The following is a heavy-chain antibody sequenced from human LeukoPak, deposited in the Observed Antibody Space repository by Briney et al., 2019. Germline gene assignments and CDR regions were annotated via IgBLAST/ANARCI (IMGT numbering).Heavy chain of an antibody. D-gene: IGHD6-13*01. V-gene: IGHV3-43D*03. Sequence: GGSLRLSCAASGFTFDDYAMHWVRQAPGKGLEWVSLISWDGGSTYYADSVKGRFTISRDNSKNSLYLQMNSLRAEDTALYYCAKDRGIAAAADYYYGMDVWGQGTTVTVSS. CDR1: GFTFDDYA. CDR3: AKDRGIAAAADYYYGMDV. CDR2: ISWDGGST. J-gene: IGHJ6*02.